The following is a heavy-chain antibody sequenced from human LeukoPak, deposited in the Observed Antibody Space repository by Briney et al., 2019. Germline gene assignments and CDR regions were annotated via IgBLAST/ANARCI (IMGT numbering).Heavy chain of an antibody. V-gene: IGHV4-59*01. CDR1: DGSITNND. CDR3: ARGYYYDSSGYSHDAFDI. D-gene: IGHD3-22*01. CDR2: VHYSGTT. Sequence: PSETLSLTCTVSDGSITNNDWSWVRQTPGKGLEFIGCVHYSGTTNYNPSLRSRVTISIDTSRKHFFLKLKSVTAADTAVYYCARGYYYDSSGYSHDAFDIWGQGTMVTVSS. J-gene: IGHJ3*02.